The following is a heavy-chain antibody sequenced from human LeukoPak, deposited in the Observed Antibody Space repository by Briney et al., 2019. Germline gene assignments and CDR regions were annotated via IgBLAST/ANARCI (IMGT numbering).Heavy chain of an antibody. CDR2: IIPIFGTA. J-gene: IGHJ5*02. V-gene: IGHV1-69*05. D-gene: IGHD3-10*01. CDR3: ARDRGWAGSGSYHDWFDP. CDR1: GGTFSSYA. Sequence: GASVKVSCKASGGTFSSYAISWVRQAPGQGLEWMGGIIPIFGTANYAQKFQGRVTITTDESTSTAYMELSSLRSEDTAVYYCARDRGWAGSGSYHDWFDPWGQGTLVTVSS.